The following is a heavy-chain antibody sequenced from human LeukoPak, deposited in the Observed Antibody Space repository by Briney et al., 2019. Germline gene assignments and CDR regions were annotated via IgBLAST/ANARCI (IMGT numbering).Heavy chain of an antibody. J-gene: IGHJ3*02. CDR2: IIPIFGTA. V-gene: IGHV1-69*05. D-gene: IGHD3-22*01. CDR1: GGTFSSYA. Sequence: GSSVKVSCKASGGTFSSYAISWVRQAPGQGLEWMGRIIPIFGTANYAQKFQGRVTITTDESTSTAYMELSSLRSEDTAVYYCASRWVGSSGYSRHAFDIWGQGTMVTVSS. CDR3: ASRWVGSSGYSRHAFDI.